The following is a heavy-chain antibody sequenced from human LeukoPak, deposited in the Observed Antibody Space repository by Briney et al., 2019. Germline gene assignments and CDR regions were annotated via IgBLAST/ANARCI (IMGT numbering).Heavy chain of an antibody. J-gene: IGHJ4*02. D-gene: IGHD3-3*01. CDR2: IKQDGSEK. CDR1: GFTFSSYW. CDR3: ARDSAMYYDFWSGYYFLDY. V-gene: IGHV3-7*01. Sequence: GGSLRLSCAASGFTFSSYWMSWVRQAPGKGLEWVANIKQDGSEKYYVDSVKGRFTMSRDNAKNSLYLQMNSLRAEDTAVYYCARDSAMYYDFWSGYYFLDYWGQGTLVTVSS.